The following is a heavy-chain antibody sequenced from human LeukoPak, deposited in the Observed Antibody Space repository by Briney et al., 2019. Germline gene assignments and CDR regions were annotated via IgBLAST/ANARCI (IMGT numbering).Heavy chain of an antibody. CDR3: ARRSSGYCADGVCHTGYLP. D-gene: IGHD2-8*01. J-gene: IGHJ5*02. V-gene: IGHV4-39*01. CDR1: GGSITSSDYY. CDR2: MYFGGNT. Sequence: SETLSLTCTVSGGSITSSDYYWAWIRQPPGKGLEWIGSMYFGGNTYYSPSLKSRVTMSPDTSNNQFSLRLRSVTAADTAVYYCARRSSGYCADGVCHTGYLPWGQGTLVTVSS.